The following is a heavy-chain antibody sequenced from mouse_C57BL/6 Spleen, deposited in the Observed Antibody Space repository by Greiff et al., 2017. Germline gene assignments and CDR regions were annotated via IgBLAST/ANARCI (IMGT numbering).Heavy chain of an antibody. CDR3: ASDYDYPFAY. Sequence: VKLMESGPGLVQPSQSLSITCTVSGFSLTSYGVHWVRQSPGKGLEWLGVIWSGGSTDYNAAFISRLSISKDNSKSQVFFKMNSLQADDTAIYYCASDYDYPFAYWGQGTLVTVSA. J-gene: IGHJ3*01. CDR2: IWSGGST. D-gene: IGHD2-4*01. CDR1: GFSLTSYG. V-gene: IGHV2-2*01.